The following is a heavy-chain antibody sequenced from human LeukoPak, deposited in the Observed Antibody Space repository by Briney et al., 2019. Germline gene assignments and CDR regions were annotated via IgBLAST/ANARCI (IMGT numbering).Heavy chain of an antibody. CDR3: AADRGVPHDS. D-gene: IGHD3-10*01. CDR1: GFSFSSAW. CDR2: IKTKPVGGTA. J-gene: IGHJ4*02. V-gene: IGHV3-15*01. Sequence: GGSPRLSCAASGFSFSSAWMSWVRQAPGKGLEWVGRIKTKPVGGTADYAAPVKGRFTISRDDSQNTLYLQMNSLITEDTAVYYCAADRGVPHDSWGQGTLVTVSS.